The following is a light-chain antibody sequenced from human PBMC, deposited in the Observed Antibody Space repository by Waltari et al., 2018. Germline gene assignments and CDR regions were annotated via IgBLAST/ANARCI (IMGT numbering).Light chain of an antibody. Sequence: DIVMTQSPLSLPVTPGEPASISCRSSPSLLHSNGNNYLEWYLQKPGQSPQLRIYLGSNRASGVPDRFSGSGSGTDFTLKISRVEAEDVGVYYCMQALQTSYTFGQGTKLEIK. V-gene: IGKV2-28*01. CDR2: LGS. J-gene: IGKJ2*01. CDR3: MQALQTSYT. CDR1: PSLLHSNGNNY.